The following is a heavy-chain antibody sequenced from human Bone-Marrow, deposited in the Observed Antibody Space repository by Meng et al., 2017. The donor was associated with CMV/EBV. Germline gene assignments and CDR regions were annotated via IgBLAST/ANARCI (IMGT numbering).Heavy chain of an antibody. D-gene: IGHD4-17*01. CDR1: GYSISSGYY. Sequence: SETLSLTCTVSGYSISSGYYWGWIRQPPGKGLEWIGSIYHSGSTYYNPSLKSRVTISVDTSKYQFSLKLSSVTAADTAVYYCARGGDDYGDSNEDYGMDVWGQGTTVTVSS. J-gene: IGHJ6*02. CDR2: IYHSGST. V-gene: IGHV4-38-2*02. CDR3: ARGGDDYGDSNEDYGMDV.